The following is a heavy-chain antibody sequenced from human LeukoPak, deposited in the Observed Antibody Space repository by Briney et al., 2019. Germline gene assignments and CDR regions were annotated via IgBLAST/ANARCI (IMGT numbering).Heavy chain of an antibody. CDR1: GGTFSSYA. D-gene: IGHD5-12*01. J-gene: IGHJ5*02. CDR2: INPNSGGT. CDR3: ARAGGKWLRLLPGP. V-gene: IGHV1-2*02. Sequence: ASVKVSCKASGGTFSSYAISWVRQAPGQGLEWMGWINPNSGGTNYAQKFQGRVTMTRDTSISTAYMELSRLRSDDTAVYYCARAGGKWLRLLPGPWGQGTLVTVSS.